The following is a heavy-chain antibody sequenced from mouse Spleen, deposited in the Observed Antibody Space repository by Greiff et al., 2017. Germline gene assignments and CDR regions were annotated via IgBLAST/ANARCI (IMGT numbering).Heavy chain of an antibody. CDR3: ALYDGYYDAMDY. CDR2: IDPSDSYT. V-gene: IGHV1-59*01. CDR1: GYTFTSYW. Sequence: VQLQQPGAELVRPGTSVKLSCKASGYTFTSYWMHWVKQRPGQGLEWIGVIDPSDSYTNYNQKFKGKATLTVDTSSSTAYMQLSSLTSEDSAVYYCALYDGYYDAMDYWGQGTSVTVSS. D-gene: IGHD2-3*01. J-gene: IGHJ4*01.